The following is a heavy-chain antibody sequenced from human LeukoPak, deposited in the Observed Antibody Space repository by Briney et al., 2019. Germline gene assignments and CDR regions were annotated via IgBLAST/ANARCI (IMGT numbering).Heavy chain of an antibody. V-gene: IGHV4-59*06. Sequence: SETLSLTCTVSGGSISTYYWSWIRQPPGKGLEWIGSIYYSGSTFYSPSLKSRITISLETSKSQVSLKLSSLTAADTAVYYCASRYDNSSGHFDYWGQGTLVTVSS. CDR1: GGSISTYY. CDR3: ASRYDNSSGHFDY. J-gene: IGHJ4*02. D-gene: IGHD3-22*01. CDR2: IYYSGST.